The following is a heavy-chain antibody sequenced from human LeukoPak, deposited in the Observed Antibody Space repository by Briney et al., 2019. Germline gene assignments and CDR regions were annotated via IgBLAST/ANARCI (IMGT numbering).Heavy chain of an antibody. Sequence: SETLSLTCTVSGSSISSYYWSWIRQPPGKGLEWIGYIYYSGSTNYNPSLKSRVTISVDTSKNQFSLKLSSVTAADTAVYYCARTVDSGYDYGFDPWGQGTLVTVSS. D-gene: IGHD5-12*01. CDR3: ARTVDSGYDYGFDP. J-gene: IGHJ5*02. V-gene: IGHV4-59*13. CDR1: GSSISSYY. CDR2: IYYSGST.